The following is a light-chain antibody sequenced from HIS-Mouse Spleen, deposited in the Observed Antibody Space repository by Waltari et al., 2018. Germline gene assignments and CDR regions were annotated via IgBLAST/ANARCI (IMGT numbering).Light chain of an antibody. V-gene: IGLV2-8*01. CDR3: SSYAGSNNLV. J-gene: IGLJ3*02. Sequence: QSALTQPPSASGSPGQSVPISCTGTSSDVVGYNYFSWYQQHPGKAPKLMIYEVSKRPSGVPDRFSGSKSGNTASLTVSGLQAEDEADYYCSSYAGSNNLVFGGGTKLTVL. CDR2: EVS. CDR1: SSDVVGYNY.